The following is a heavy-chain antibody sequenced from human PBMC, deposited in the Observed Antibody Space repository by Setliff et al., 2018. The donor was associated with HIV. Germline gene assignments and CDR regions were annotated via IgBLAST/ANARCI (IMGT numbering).Heavy chain of an antibody. Sequence: SLRLSCVGSGFKFSDYVMHWVRQAPGKGLEWVAVMSYDENHQDCGDSLKGRFIISRDNSKNTLELQINSLRPEDTAIYYCTRATYFSFWSSNFYGMDVWGQGTTVTVSS. D-gene: IGHD3-3*01. CDR2: MSYDENHQ. CDR1: GFKFSDYV. V-gene: IGHV3-30*03. J-gene: IGHJ6*02. CDR3: TRATYFSFWSSNFYGMDV.